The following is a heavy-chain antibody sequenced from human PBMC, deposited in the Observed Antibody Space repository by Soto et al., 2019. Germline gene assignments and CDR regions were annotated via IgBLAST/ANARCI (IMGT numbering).Heavy chain of an antibody. CDR1: GFPFSSFS. CDR2: ISSSTTTI. Sequence: EVQLVASGGGFVQPGGSLRLSCAASGFPFSSFSMNWVRQAPGKGLEWVSYISSSTTTIYYADSVKGRFTISRDNAKNSLYLQMNSLRDEDTAVYYCARDPLRVAISQTYGMDVWGQGTTVTVSS. CDR3: ARDPLRVAISQTYGMDV. V-gene: IGHV3-48*02. J-gene: IGHJ6*02. D-gene: IGHD5-12*01.